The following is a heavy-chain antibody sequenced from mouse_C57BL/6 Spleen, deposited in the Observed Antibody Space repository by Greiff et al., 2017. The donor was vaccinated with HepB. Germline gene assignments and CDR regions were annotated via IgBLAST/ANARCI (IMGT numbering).Heavy chain of an antibody. J-gene: IGHJ3*01. D-gene: IGHD2-4*01. CDR1: GFTFSSYT. CDR2: ISGGGGNT. Sequence: EVKLVESGGGLVKPGGSLKLSCAASGFTFSSYTMSWVRQTPEKRLEWVATISGGGGNTYYPDSVKGRFPISRDNAKNTLYLQMSSLRSEDTALYYCARQDYDSDPWFAYWGQGTLVTVSA. CDR3: ARQDYDSDPWFAY. V-gene: IGHV5-9*01.